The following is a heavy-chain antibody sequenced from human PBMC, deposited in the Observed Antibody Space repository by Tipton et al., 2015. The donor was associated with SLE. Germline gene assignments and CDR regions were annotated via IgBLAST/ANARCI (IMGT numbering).Heavy chain of an antibody. J-gene: IGHJ4*02. CDR3: ARDRGIVGASTIDY. CDR2: ISSYNGHT. V-gene: IGHV1-18*01. CDR1: GGTFSSYA. D-gene: IGHD1-26*01. Sequence: QVQLVQSGAEVKKPGSSVKVSCKASGGTFSSYAISWVRQAPGQGLEWMGWISSYNGHTNYAQKLQGRVAVTTDTSTSTAYMELTSLRSDDTAVYYCARDRGIVGASTIDYWGPGTLVTVSS.